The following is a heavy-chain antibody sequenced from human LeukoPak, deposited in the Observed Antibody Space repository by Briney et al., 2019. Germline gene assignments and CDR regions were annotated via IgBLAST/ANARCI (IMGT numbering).Heavy chain of an antibody. Sequence: NPSETLSLTCTVSGGSTSSYYWSWIRQPPGKGLEWIGYIYYSGSTNYNPSLKSRVTISVDTSKNQFSLKLSSVTAADTAVYYCARVGDYSYGNYWGQGTLVTVSS. V-gene: IGHV4-59*01. CDR3: ARVGDYSYGNY. D-gene: IGHD5-18*01. CDR1: GGSTSSYY. CDR2: IYYSGST. J-gene: IGHJ4*02.